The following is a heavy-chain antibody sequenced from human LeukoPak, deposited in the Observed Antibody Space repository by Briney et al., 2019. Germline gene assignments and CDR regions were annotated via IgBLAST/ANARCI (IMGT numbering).Heavy chain of an antibody. V-gene: IGHV4-39*01. J-gene: IGHJ6*03. CDR3: ARHFLGYYYYYMDV. Sequence: SETLSLTCSVSGDSIINYYWGWIRQPPGKGLEWIGSIYYSGSTYYNPSLKSRVTISVDTSKNQFSLKLSSVTAADTAVYYCARHFLGYYYYYMDVWGKGTTVTISS. D-gene: IGHD3-3*01. CDR2: IYYSGST. CDR1: GDSIINYY.